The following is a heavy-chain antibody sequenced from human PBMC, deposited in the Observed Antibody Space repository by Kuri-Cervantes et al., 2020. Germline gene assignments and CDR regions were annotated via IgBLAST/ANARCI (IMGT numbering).Heavy chain of an antibody. V-gene: IGHV3-23*01. J-gene: IGHJ6*03. CDR1: GFTFSSYA. Sequence: GGSLRLSCAASGFTFSSYAMSWVRQAPGKGLEWVSAISGSGGSTYYADSVKGRFTISRDNSKNTLYLQMNSLRAEDTAVYYCAKDRVVASLGGVGYMDVWGKGTTVTVSS. CDR2: ISGSGGST. D-gene: IGHD3-16*01. CDR3: AKDRVVASLGGVGYMDV.